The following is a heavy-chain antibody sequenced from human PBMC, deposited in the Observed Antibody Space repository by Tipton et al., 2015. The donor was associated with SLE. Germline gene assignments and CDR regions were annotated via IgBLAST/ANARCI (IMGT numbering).Heavy chain of an antibody. J-gene: IGHJ4*02. Sequence: SLRLSCAASGFTFSSYAMHWVRQAPGKGLEWVAGISYDGSNKYYADSVKGRFTISRDNSKNTLYLQMNSLRAEDTAVYYCARDYYDSSGYWRIRYYFGYWGQGTLVTVSS. CDR3: ARDYYDSSGYWRIRYYFGY. CDR2: ISYDGSNK. D-gene: IGHD3-22*01. CDR1: GFTFSSYA. V-gene: IGHV3-30*04.